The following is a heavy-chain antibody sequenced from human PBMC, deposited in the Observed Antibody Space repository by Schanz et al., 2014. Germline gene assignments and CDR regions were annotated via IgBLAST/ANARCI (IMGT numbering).Heavy chain of an antibody. CDR2: IIPILGIA. Sequence: QVQLVQSGAEVKKPGSSVKVSCKASGGTFSTYTISWVRQAPGQGLEWMGRIIPILGIANYAQKLQGRVTMTTDTSTSTAYMELMSLRADDTAVYYCARGGYSSGWYDRDIAHVDYWGQGTLVTVSS. CDR3: ARGGYSSGWYDRDIAHVDY. CDR1: GGTFSTYT. J-gene: IGHJ4*02. V-gene: IGHV1-69*02. D-gene: IGHD6-19*01.